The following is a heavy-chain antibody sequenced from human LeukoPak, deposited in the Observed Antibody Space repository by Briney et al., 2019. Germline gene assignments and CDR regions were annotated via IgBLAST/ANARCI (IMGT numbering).Heavy chain of an antibody. CDR1: GFTFSSYS. J-gene: IGHJ6*02. Sequence: GGSLRLSCVASGFTFSSYSMTWVRQAPGKGLEWVSSISSSSSYIYYADSVKGRFTISRDNAKNSLYLQMNSLRAEDTAVCYCARDSPYLYYYGMDVWGQGTTVTVSS. D-gene: IGHD2-8*01. V-gene: IGHV3-21*01. CDR2: ISSSSSYI. CDR3: ARDSPYLYYYGMDV.